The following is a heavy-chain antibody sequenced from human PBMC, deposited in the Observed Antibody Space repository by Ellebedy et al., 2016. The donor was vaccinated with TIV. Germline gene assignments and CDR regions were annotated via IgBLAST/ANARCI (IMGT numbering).Heavy chain of an antibody. J-gene: IGHJ2*01. CDR3: ARASFYDVDLSGWYFDL. D-gene: IGHD3-10*02. Sequence: GESLKISCAASKFTVSYNYMNWVRQAPGKGPEWVSGIYTDDRTYYADSVKGRFTISRDNSKKTLYLQMNSLRTEDTALYYCARASFYDVDLSGWYFDLWGRGTLVTVSS. CDR2: IYTDDRT. V-gene: IGHV3-66*01. CDR1: KFTVSYNY.